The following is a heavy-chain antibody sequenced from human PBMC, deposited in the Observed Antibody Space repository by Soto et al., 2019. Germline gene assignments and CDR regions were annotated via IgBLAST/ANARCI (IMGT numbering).Heavy chain of an antibody. CDR1: GFTFSSYA. J-gene: IGHJ6*02. V-gene: IGHV3-23*01. Sequence: SLRLSCAASGFTFSSYAMGWVRQAPGKGLEWVSAISDSGGSTYYADSVKGRATVSRDNSKNTLYLQMNSLRAEDTAVYYCAKDPGDNYYYYGMDVWGRGTTVTVSS. CDR3: AKDPGDNYYYYGMDV. D-gene: IGHD3-10*01. CDR2: ISDSGGST.